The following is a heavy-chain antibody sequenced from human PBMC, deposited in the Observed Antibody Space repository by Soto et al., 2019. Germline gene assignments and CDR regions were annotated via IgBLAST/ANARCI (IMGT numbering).Heavy chain of an antibody. J-gene: IGHJ4*02. CDR1: GGSISSSSYY. Sequence: SETLSLTCTVSGGSISSSSYYWGWIRQPPGKGLEWIGSIYYSGSTYYNPSLKSRVTISVDTSKNQFSLKLSSVTAADTAVYNCARHTSYYDSSGYYYFDYWGQGTLVTVSS. CDR2: IYYSGST. D-gene: IGHD3-22*01. V-gene: IGHV4-39*01. CDR3: ARHTSYYDSSGYYYFDY.